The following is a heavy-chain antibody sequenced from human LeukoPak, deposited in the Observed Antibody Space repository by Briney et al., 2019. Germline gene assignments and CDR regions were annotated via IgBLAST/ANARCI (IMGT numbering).Heavy chain of an antibody. CDR1: GYTFTDYD. Sequence: ASVRVSCKASGYTFTDYDINWMRQATGQGLEWMGWMNPKSRNTGSARKFQGRVTMTRNTSRSTAYMELSSLRSEDTAVYYCARKLSLWFGAPNDGFDIWGQGTKVTVSS. V-gene: IGHV1-8*01. CDR2: MNPKSRNT. J-gene: IGHJ3*02. CDR3: ARKLSLWFGAPNDGFDI. D-gene: IGHD3-10*01.